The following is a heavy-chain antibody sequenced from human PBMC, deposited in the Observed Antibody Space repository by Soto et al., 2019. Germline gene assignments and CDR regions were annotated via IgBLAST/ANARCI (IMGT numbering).Heavy chain of an antibody. CDR2: ISAYNGNT. D-gene: IGHD3-3*01. CDR1: EYSITGCG. Sequence: GASGKVSWKASEYSITGCGISWVRQAPGQGLEWMGWISAYNGNTNYAQKLQGRVTMTTDTSTSTAYMELRSLSSDDTAVYYCARGIWSGHSSYFDYWX. CDR3: ARGIWSGHSSYFDY. V-gene: IGHV1-18*01. J-gene: IGHJ4*01.